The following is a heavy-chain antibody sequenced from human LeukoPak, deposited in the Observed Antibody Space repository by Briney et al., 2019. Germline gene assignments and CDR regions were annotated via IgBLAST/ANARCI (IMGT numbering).Heavy chain of an antibody. CDR3: ARDIVVVPAAIYYFDY. V-gene: IGHV3-7*01. Sequence: GGSLRLSCAASGFTFSSYWMSWVRQAPGKGLEWVANIKQDGSEKYYVDSVKGRFTISRDNAKNSLYLQMNSPRAEDTAVYYCARDIVVVPAAIYYFDYWGQGTLVTVSS. CDR2: IKQDGSEK. CDR1: GFTFSSYW. D-gene: IGHD2-2*02. J-gene: IGHJ4*02.